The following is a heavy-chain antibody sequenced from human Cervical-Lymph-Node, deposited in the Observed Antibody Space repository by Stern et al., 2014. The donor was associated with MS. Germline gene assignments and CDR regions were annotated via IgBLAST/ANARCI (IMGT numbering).Heavy chain of an antibody. CDR1: EYTFTYFF. Sequence: VQLVESGAEVKKPGASVKVSCKASEYTFTYFFMHWVRQAPGQGLEWMGVSNPSGVFTTYALKFQVRGTMTRDTSTSTVYMELTSLTSEDTAVYYCASARNTAFDIWGQGTLVTVSS. J-gene: IGHJ3*02. V-gene: IGHV1-46*03. CDR3: ASARNTAFDI. CDR2: SNPSGVFT.